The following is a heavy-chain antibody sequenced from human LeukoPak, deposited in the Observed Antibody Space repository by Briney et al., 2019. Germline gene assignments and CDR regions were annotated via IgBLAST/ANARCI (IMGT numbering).Heavy chain of an antibody. V-gene: IGHV3-66*01. CDR3: ARAAAGGLIRDAFDI. Sequence: GGSLRLSCAASGFTVSSNYMSWVRQAPGKGLEWVSVIYSGGSTYYADSVKGRFTISRDNSKNTLYLQMNSLRAEDTAVYYCARAAAGGLIRDAFDIWGQGTMATVSS. CDR1: GFTVSSNY. CDR2: IYSGGST. J-gene: IGHJ3*02. D-gene: IGHD6-13*01.